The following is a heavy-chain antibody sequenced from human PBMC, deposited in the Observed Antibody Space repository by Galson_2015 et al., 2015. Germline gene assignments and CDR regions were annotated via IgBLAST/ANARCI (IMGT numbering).Heavy chain of an antibody. Sequence: SLRLSCAASGFIFGYYGMSWLRQAPGKGLEWVGFIRNKAYGGTTEYAASVKGRFTISRDDSKSIAYLQMNSLKTEDTAVYYCTKIHTFGGVDFAYWGQGTLVTVSS. CDR3: TKIHTFGGVDFAY. CDR2: IRNKAYGGTT. V-gene: IGHV3-49*03. CDR1: GFIFGYYG. D-gene: IGHD3-16*01. J-gene: IGHJ4*02.